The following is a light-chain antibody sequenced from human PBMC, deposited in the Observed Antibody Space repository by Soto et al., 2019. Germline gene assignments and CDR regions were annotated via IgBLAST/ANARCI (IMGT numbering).Light chain of an antibody. CDR1: QSISSW. CDR2: DAS. J-gene: IGKJ4*01. V-gene: IGKV1-5*01. Sequence: IQLTQYTSTLSASVGDSVTITCRASQSISSWLAWYQQKPGKAPKLLIYDASSLESGVPSRFSGSGSGTDFTLTISSLQPEDFATYYCQQSYSTPLTFGGGTKVDIK. CDR3: QQSYSTPLT.